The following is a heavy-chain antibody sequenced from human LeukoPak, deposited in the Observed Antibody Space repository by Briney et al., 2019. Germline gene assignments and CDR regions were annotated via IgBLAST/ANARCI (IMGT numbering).Heavy chain of an antibody. CDR3: TREGMGTTFSAWFDP. CDR1: GFSFSSYG. J-gene: IGHJ5*02. D-gene: IGHD1-7*01. V-gene: IGHV3-30*03. Sequence: PGGSLRLSCAASGFSFSSYGMHWVRQAPGKGLEWVGVVSSDGSIDYYADSMRGRFTVSRDNSKNTLYLQVNSLRVEDTAVYYCTREGMGTTFSAWFDPWGQGTLVTVSS. CDR2: VSSDGSID.